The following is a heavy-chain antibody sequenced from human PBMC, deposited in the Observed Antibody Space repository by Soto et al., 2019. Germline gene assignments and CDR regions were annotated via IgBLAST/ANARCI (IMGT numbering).Heavy chain of an antibody. CDR3: AREKGDSSGYYPTYGMDV. D-gene: IGHD3-22*01. Sequence: QVQLVEPGGGVVQPGRSLRLSCAASGFTFSSYAMHWVRQAPGKGLEWVAVISYDGSNKYYADSVKGRFTISRDNSKNTLYLQMNSLRAEDTAVYYCAREKGDSSGYYPTYGMDVWGQGTTVTVSS. CDR1: GFTFSSYA. CDR2: ISYDGSNK. V-gene: IGHV3-30-3*01. J-gene: IGHJ6*02.